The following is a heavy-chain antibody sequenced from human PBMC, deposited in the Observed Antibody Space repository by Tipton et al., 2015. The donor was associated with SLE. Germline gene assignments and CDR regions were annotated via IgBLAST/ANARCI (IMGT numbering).Heavy chain of an antibody. CDR3: ARESSRANYYFDY. Sequence: TCAVYGGSFSGYCWIQQTTKKEKERIDEKNHSGTTNYNPSLKSRVTISVDMSKNQFSLRLSSVTAADTAVYYCARESSRANYYFDYWGQGSLVTVSS. CDR2: KNHSGTT. V-gene: IGHV4-34*01. CDR1: GGSFSGY. J-gene: IGHJ4*02. D-gene: IGHD1-7*01.